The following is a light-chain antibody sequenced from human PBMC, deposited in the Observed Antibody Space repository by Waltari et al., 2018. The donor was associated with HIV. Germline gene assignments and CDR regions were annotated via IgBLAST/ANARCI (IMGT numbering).Light chain of an antibody. J-gene: IGLJ3*02. V-gene: IGLV1-44*01. CDR2: SNN. CDR1: RSPIGSNI. CDR3: AAWDDSLNAWV. Sequence: QSVLTQPPSASGTPGQRVSISCSGRRSPIGSNIANWYQQLPGTAPKLLIYSNNQRPSRVPDRFSGSKSGTSASLAISGLQSEDEADYYCAAWDDSLNAWVFGGGTKLTVL.